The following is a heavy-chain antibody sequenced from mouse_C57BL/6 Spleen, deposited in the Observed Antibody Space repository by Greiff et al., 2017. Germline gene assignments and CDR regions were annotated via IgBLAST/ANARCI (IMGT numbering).Heavy chain of an antibody. V-gene: IGHV14-3*01. Sequence: EVQLQQSVAELVRPGASVKLSCTASGFAFKNTYMHWVKQRPEQGLEWIGRIDPANGNTKYAPKFQGKATITADTSSNTAYLQLSSLTSEGTAIYYCASDDYGCSRAWFADWGQGTLVTVSA. CDR2: IDPANGNT. CDR3: ASDDYGCSRAWFAD. J-gene: IGHJ3*01. CDR1: GFAFKNTY. D-gene: IGHD1-1*01.